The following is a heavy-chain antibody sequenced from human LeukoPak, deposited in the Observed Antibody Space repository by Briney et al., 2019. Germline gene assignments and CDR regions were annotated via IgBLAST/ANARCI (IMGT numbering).Heavy chain of an antibody. CDR3: ARAILSGYPDS. V-gene: IGHV4-59*01. D-gene: IGHD3-3*01. CDR2: IYYSGST. CDR1: GVSISTYY. Sequence: SETLSLTCSVSGVSISTYYWTWLRQPPGKGLEWIGYIYYSGSTNYNPSLKSRVTISLDTSKNQFSLKLSSVTAADTAVYYCARAILSGYPDSWGQGTLVIVFS. J-gene: IGHJ4*02.